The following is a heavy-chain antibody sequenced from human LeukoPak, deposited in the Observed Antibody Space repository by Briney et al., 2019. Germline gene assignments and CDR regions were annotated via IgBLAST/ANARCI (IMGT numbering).Heavy chain of an antibody. CDR2: ISGSGGST. CDR1: GGSFSGYY. Sequence: ETLSLTCAVYGGSFSGYYWSWIRQPPGKGLEWVSAISGSGGSTYYADSVKGRFTISRDNSKNTLYLQMNSLRAEDTAVYYCAKMVLHSGSYYSLFDYWGQGTLVTVSS. V-gene: IGHV3-23*01. CDR3: AKMVLHSGSYYSLFDY. J-gene: IGHJ4*02. D-gene: IGHD1-26*01.